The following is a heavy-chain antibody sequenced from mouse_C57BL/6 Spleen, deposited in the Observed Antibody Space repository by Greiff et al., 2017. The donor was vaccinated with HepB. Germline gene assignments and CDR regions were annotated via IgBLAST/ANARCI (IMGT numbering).Heavy chain of an antibody. J-gene: IGHJ2*01. CDR3: ARGSYYYGKVDY. V-gene: IGHV1-80*01. Sequence: VQLQQSGAELVKPGASVKISCKASGYAFSSYWMNWVKQRPGKGLEWIGQIYPGDGDTNYNGKFKGKATLTADKSSSTAYMQLSSLTSEDSAVYFCARGSYYYGKVDYWGQGTTLTVSS. CDR2: IYPGDGDT. CDR1: GYAFSSYW. D-gene: IGHD1-1*01.